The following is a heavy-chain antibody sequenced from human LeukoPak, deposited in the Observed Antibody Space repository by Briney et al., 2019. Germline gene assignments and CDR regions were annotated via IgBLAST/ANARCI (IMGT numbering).Heavy chain of an antibody. CDR1: GFTFGTYV. J-gene: IGHJ4*02. V-gene: IGHV3-23*01. D-gene: IGHD2-15*01. Sequence: GGSLRLSCAASGFTFGTYVMSWVRQAPGKGLEWVSAISGSGGSTYYADSVKGRFTISRDNSKNTLYLQMNSLRAEDTAVYYCAKDLYRSSPYYFDYWGQGTLVTVSS. CDR2: ISGSGGST. CDR3: AKDLYRSSPYYFDY.